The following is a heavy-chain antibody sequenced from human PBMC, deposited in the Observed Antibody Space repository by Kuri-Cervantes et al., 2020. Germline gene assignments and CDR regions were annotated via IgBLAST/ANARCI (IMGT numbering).Heavy chain of an antibody. CDR3: AKQRAGGYSYGTDY. J-gene: IGHJ4*02. CDR2: ISGSGGST. V-gene: IGHV3-23*01. D-gene: IGHD5-18*01. Sequence: GGSLRLSCAASGFTFSSYAMSWVRQAPGKGLEWVSAISGSGGSTYYADSVKGRFTISRDNSKNTLYLQMNSLRAEDTAVYYCAKQRAGGYSYGTDYWGQGTLVTVSS. CDR1: GFTFSSYA.